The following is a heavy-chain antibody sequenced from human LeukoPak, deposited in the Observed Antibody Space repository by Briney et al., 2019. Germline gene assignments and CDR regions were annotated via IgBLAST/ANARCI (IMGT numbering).Heavy chain of an antibody. J-gene: IGHJ6*02. V-gene: IGHV5-51*01. D-gene: IGHD3-3*01. CDR3: ARAYSYDLGAMDV. Sequence: GESLKISCKGSGYRFTSYWVGWVRQMPGKGLAWMGSICLGDSGTRYGPSFQSQVTISGDKSITTAFLKWSSLKASDTGTYYCARAYSYDLGAMDVWGQGTTVTVAS. CDR2: ICLGDSGT. CDR1: GYRFTSYW.